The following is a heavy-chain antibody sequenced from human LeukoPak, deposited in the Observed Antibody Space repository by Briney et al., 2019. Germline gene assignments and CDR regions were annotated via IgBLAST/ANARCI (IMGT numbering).Heavy chain of an antibody. Sequence: PGGSLRLSCAVSGFTFSSYWMNWVRQAPGKGLEWVANIKRDGSEKYYVDSVKGRFTISRDNAKDSLYLQMNSLRAEDTAVYYCARFAAGGSYYYYMDVWGKGTTVTVSS. V-gene: IGHV3-7*01. CDR2: IKRDGSEK. CDR3: ARFAAGGSYYYYMDV. J-gene: IGHJ6*03. CDR1: GFTFSSYW. D-gene: IGHD6-25*01.